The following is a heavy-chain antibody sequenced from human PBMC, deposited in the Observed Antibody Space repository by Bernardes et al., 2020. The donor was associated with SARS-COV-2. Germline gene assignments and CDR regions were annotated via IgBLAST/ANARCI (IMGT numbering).Heavy chain of an antibody. D-gene: IGHD1-26*01. CDR2: IWYDGTTK. CDR3: ARDRAGCLSPRCPTELYYYRVDV. J-gene: IGHJ6*02. Sequence: GRSLRLSCAASGFSFNTYGMHWVRQAPGKGLEWVAGIWYDGTTKYYEDAVKGRFTISRDNAKNTLSLQMNSLRVEDTAVYYCARDRAGCLSPRCPTELYYYRVDVWGQGTAVTVSS. V-gene: IGHV3-33*01. CDR1: GFSFNTYG.